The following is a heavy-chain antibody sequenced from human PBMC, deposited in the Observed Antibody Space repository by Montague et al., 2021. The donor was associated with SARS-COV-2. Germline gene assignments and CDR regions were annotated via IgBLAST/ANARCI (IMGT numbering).Heavy chain of an antibody. Sequence: SETLSLTCTVSGDSNSCPNCYWGWIRQAPGKGLDWIGTIYNSGTTYYNRSLKSRLTISIDTSKNQFSLKLTSVTAADTAVYYCARHRNYGDHSLDNWFHPWGQGTLVTVSS. V-gene: IGHV4-39*01. CDR3: ARHRNYGDHSLDNWFHP. J-gene: IGHJ5*02. CDR1: GDSNSCPNCY. CDR2: IYNSGTT. D-gene: IGHD4-17*01.